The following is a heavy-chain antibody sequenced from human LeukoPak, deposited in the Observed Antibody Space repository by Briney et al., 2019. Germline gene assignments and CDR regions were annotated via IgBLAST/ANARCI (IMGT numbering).Heavy chain of an antibody. CDR1: GFTFRSYW. CDR3: ARWARYCSSGSCYSWFDP. J-gene: IGHJ5*02. D-gene: IGHD2-15*01. Sequence: GGSLRLSCAASGFTFRSYWMSWVRQAPGKGLEWVANMKLDGSEEYYVDSVKGRFTTSSDNAKNSLYLQMNSLRVDDTAVYYCARWARYCSSGSCYSWFDPWGQGTLVTVSS. V-gene: IGHV3-7*01. CDR2: MKLDGSEE.